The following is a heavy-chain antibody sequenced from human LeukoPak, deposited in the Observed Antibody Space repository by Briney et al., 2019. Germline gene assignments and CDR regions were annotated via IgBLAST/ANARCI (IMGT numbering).Heavy chain of an antibody. Sequence: GGSLRLSCAASGFTFSSYGMHWVRQAPGKGLEWVAFIRYDGSNKYYADSVKGRFTISRDNSKNTLYLQMNSLRAEDTAVYYCAKDGGIVVATYYFDYWGQGTLVTVSS. CDR2: IRYDGSNK. V-gene: IGHV3-30*02. CDR1: GFTFSSYG. J-gene: IGHJ4*02. D-gene: IGHD1-26*01. CDR3: AKDGGIVVATYYFDY.